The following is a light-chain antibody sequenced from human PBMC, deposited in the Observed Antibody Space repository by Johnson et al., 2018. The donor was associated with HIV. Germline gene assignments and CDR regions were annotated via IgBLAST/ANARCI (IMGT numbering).Light chain of an antibody. CDR3: GTWDTSLSAFV. V-gene: IGLV1-51*01. J-gene: IGLJ1*01. CDR2: DNN. CDR1: SSNIGNNY. Sequence: QSVLTQPPSVSAAPGQKVAISCSGSSSNIGNNYVYWYQQLPGTAHKLLIYDNNKRPSGIPDRFSGFKSGTSATLGITGLQTGDEADYYCGTWDTSLSAFVFGTGPKVTVL.